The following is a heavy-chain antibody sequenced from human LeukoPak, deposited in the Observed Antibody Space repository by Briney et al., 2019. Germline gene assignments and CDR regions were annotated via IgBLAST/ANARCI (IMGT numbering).Heavy chain of an antibody. D-gene: IGHD6-13*01. Sequence: PGGSLRLSCAASGFTFSSYGMHWVRQAPGKGLEWVAFIRYDGSNKYYADSVKGRFTISRDNSKNTLYLQMNSLRAEDTAVYYCAGWTGYSSSWHEGTSDYWGQGTLVTVSS. J-gene: IGHJ4*02. CDR2: IRYDGSNK. CDR3: AGWTGYSSSWHEGTSDY. V-gene: IGHV3-30*02. CDR1: GFTFSSYG.